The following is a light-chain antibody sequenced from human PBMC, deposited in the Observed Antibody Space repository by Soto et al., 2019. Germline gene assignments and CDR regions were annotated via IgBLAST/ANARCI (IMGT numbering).Light chain of an antibody. Sequence: EMVMTQSPATLSVSPGERATLSCRANQSVFINLAWYQKKPGQAPRLLIYRASTRATGVPGRFSGGGSGTEFTLTISSLQAEDSAVSYCQQYNNWPLLSFGGGTKVEI. J-gene: IGKJ4*01. CDR1: QSVFIN. V-gene: IGKV3-15*01. CDR3: QQYNNWPLLS. CDR2: RAS.